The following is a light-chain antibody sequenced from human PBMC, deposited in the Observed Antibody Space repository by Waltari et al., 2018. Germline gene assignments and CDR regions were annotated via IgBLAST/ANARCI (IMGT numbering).Light chain of an antibody. J-gene: IGLJ2*01. CDR1: STDIGVYTY. Sequence: QSALTQPPSASGSPGQSVTIPCTGTSTDIGVYTYVSWYQQHPGKAPKLLIYEVSERPSGVPDRFSGSKSGITASLTVFGLQTEDEADYYCASFADSNTLFGGGTKLTVL. CDR2: EVS. V-gene: IGLV2-8*01. CDR3: ASFADSNTL.